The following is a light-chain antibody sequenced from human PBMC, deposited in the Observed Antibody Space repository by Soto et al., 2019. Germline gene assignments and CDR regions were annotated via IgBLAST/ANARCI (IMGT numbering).Light chain of an antibody. CDR1: QSISSW. CDR3: QQFNGPWT. V-gene: IGKV1-5*03. J-gene: IGKJ1*01. Sequence: DIQMTQSPSTLSASEGDRVTITCRASQSISSWLAWYQQKPGKAPKLLIYKASSLESGVPSRFSGSGSGTEFTLTISSLQPDDFATYYCQQFNGPWTFGQGTKVEI. CDR2: KAS.